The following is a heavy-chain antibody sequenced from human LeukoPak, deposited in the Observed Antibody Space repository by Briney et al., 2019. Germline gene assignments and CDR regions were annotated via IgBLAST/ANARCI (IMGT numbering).Heavy chain of an antibody. CDR2: MNPNSGNT. V-gene: IGHV1-8*03. D-gene: IGHD6-6*01. CDR3: AREGYSSSYYYMDV. Sequence: ASVKVSCKASGYTFTSYDINWVRQATGQGLEWMGWMNPNSGNTGYAQKFQGRVTITRNTSISTAYMELSSLRSEGTAVYYCAREGYSSSYYYMDVWGKGTTVTVSS. J-gene: IGHJ6*03. CDR1: GYTFTSYD.